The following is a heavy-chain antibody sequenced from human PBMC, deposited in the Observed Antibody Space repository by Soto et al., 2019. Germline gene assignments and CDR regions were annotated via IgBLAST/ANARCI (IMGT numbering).Heavy chain of an antibody. V-gene: IGHV4-61*01. Sequence: SETLSLTCTVSGGSVSSGSYYWSWVRQPPGKGLEWIGYIYYSGSTNYNPSLKSRVTISVDTSKNQFSLKLSSVTAADTAVYYCARGESYYYDSSNWFDPRAQRTLVPVSS. CDR2: IYYSGST. D-gene: IGHD3-22*01. J-gene: IGHJ5*02. CDR1: GGSVSSGSYY. CDR3: ARGESYYYDSSNWFDP.